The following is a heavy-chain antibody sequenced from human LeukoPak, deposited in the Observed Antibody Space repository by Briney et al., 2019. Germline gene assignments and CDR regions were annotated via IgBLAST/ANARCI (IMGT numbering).Heavy chain of an antibody. V-gene: IGHV5-51*01. CDR2: IFPGDSDT. CDR3: AKLTTAVTPRAFDI. J-gene: IGHJ3*02. CDR1: GYIFTSYW. Sequence: GESLKISCQGSGYIFTSYWIAWVRQMPGKGLEWMGIIFPGDSDTRYSPSFQGHVTISADKSINTAYLQWSSLKASDTAMYYCAKLTTAVTPRAFDIWGLGTLVTVSS. D-gene: IGHD4-23*01.